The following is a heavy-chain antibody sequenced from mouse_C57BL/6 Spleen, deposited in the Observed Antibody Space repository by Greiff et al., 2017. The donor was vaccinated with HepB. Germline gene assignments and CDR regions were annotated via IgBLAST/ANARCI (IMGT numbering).Heavy chain of an antibody. CDR2: IDPSDSYT. CDR1: GYTFTSYW. Sequence: QVQLKQSGAELVKPGASVKLSCKASGYTFTSYWMQWVKQRPGQGLEWIGEIDPSDSYTNYNQKFKGKATLTVDTSSSTAYMQLSSLTSEDSAVYYCARKDGYYGYWGQGTTLTVSS. J-gene: IGHJ2*01. CDR3: ARKDGYYGY. D-gene: IGHD2-3*01. V-gene: IGHV1-50*01.